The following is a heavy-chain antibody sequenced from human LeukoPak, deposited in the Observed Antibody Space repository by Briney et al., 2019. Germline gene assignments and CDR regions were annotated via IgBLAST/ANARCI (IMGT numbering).Heavy chain of an antibody. D-gene: IGHD3-10*01. V-gene: IGHV3-23*01. CDR2: ISGSGGST. J-gene: IGHJ5*02. CDR3: AKDRVLWFGELLSVGWFDP. Sequence: GGSLRLSCAASGFTFSIYAMSWVRQAPGKGLEWVSSISGSGGSTYYADSVKGRFTISRDNSKNTLYLQMNSLRAEDTAVYYCAKDRVLWFGELLSVGWFDPWGQGTLVTVSS. CDR1: GFTFSIYA.